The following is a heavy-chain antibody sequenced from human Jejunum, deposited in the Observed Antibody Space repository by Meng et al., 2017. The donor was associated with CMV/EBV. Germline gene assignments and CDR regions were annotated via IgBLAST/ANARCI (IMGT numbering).Heavy chain of an antibody. Sequence: AASGFTFGGFGMNWVRQAPGKGLEWVAFIRYDGSNQYYADSVKGRFTISRDNSKNTLSLHMNSLRPEDTAVFYCAKEEGTGSTPDCWGQGTLVTVSS. CDR2: IRYDGSNQ. CDR3: AKEEGTGSTPDC. CDR1: GFTFGGFG. J-gene: IGHJ4*02. D-gene: IGHD1-26*01. V-gene: IGHV3-30*02.